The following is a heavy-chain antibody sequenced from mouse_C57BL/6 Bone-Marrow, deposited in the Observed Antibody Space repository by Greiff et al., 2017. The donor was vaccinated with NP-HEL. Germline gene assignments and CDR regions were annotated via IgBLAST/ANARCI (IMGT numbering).Heavy chain of an antibody. CDR2: INPNNGGT. D-gene: IGHD2-2*01. Sequence: EVQLQQSGPELVKPGASVKIPCKASGYTFTDYNMDWVKQSHGKSLEWIGDINPNNGGTIYNQKFKGKATLTVDKSSSTAYMELRSPTSEDTAVYYCARIGMVTTGHYYAMDYWGQGTSVTVSS. CDR3: ARIGMVTTGHYYAMDY. CDR1: GYTFTDYN. J-gene: IGHJ4*01. V-gene: IGHV1-18*01.